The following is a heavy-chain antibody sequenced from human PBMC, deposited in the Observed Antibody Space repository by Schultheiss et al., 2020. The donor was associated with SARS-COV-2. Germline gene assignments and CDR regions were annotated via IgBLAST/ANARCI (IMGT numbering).Heavy chain of an antibody. CDR1: GFTFSSYA. CDR3: ARENGGIAAAGFDY. D-gene: IGHD6-13*01. CDR2: ISGSGGKS. Sequence: GESLKISCSASGFTFSSYAMSWARQAPGKGLAWVSAISGSGGKSYYADSVKGRFTISRDNSKNTLYVQMNSLRAEDTAVYYCARENGGIAAAGFDYWGQGTLVTVSS. V-gene: IGHV3-23*01. J-gene: IGHJ4*02.